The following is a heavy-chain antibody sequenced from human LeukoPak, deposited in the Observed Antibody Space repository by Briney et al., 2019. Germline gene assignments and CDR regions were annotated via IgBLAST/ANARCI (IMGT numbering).Heavy chain of an antibody. D-gene: IGHD4-11*01. CDR1: GGSISSSSYY. CDR3: ASYSNFDY. CDR2: IYYSGST. Sequence: SETLSLTCTVSGGSISSSSYYWGWIRQPPGKGLEWIGSIYYSGSTYYNPSLKSRVTISVDTSKNQFSLKLSSVTAADTAVYYCASYSNFDYWGQGTLLTVSS. V-gene: IGHV4-39*01. J-gene: IGHJ4*02.